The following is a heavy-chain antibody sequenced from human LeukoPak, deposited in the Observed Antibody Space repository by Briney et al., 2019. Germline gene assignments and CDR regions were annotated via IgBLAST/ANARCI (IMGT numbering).Heavy chain of an antibody. CDR2: IIPIFGTA. CDR3: ARGRYCSSTSCYVPSPHFDY. J-gene: IGHJ4*02. Sequence: ASVKVSCKASGGTFSSYAISWVRQAPGQGLEWMGGIIPIFGTANYAQKFQGRVTITADESTSTAYMELSSLRSEDTAMYYCARGRYCSSTSCYVPSPHFDYWGQGTLVTVSS. CDR1: GGTFSSYA. D-gene: IGHD2-2*01. V-gene: IGHV1-69*13.